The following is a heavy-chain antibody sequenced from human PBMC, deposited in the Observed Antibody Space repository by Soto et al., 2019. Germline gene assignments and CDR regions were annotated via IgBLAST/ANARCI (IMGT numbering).Heavy chain of an antibody. D-gene: IGHD6-13*01. CDR2: IIPIFGTA. CDR3: ARGPEGAAAGGNGMDV. Sequence: QVQLVQSGAEVKKPGSSVKVSCKASGGTFSSYAISWVRQAPGQGLEWMGGIIPIFGTANYAQKFQGRVTITADESTSTAYMELSSLRSEDTDVYYCARGPEGAAAGGNGMDVWGQGTTVTVSS. J-gene: IGHJ6*02. CDR1: GGTFSSYA. V-gene: IGHV1-69*12.